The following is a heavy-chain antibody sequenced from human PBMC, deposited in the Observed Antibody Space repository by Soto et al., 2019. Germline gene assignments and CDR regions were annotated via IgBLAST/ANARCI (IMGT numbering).Heavy chain of an antibody. CDR2: IIPIFGTA. D-gene: IGHD2-21*01. Sequence: QVQLVQSGAEVKKPGSSVKVSCKASGGTFSSYAISWVRQAPGQGLEWMGGIIPIFGTANYAQKSQGRVTITADESTSTAYMELSSLRSEDTAVYYCARGGETPLPYYYYYGMDVWGQGTTVTVSS. J-gene: IGHJ6*02. CDR1: GGTFSSYA. CDR3: ARGGETPLPYYYYYGMDV. V-gene: IGHV1-69*01.